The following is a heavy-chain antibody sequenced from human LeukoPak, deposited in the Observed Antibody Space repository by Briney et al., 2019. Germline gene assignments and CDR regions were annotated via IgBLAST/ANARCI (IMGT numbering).Heavy chain of an antibody. CDR2: ISSSSSTI. CDR3: ARDAYQLPLYYYYYYMDV. J-gene: IGHJ6*03. CDR1: GFTFSSYS. V-gene: IGHV3-48*04. Sequence: GGSLRLSCAASGFTFSSYSMNWVRQAPGKGLEWVSYISSSSSTIYYADSVKGRFTISRDNAKNSLYLQMNSLRAEDTAVYYCARDAYQLPLYYYYYYMDVWGKGTTVTVSS. D-gene: IGHD2-2*01.